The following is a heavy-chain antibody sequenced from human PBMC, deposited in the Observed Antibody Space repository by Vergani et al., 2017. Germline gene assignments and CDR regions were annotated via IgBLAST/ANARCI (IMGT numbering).Heavy chain of an antibody. CDR3: ARGAVAGFSDY. CDR1: GGSISSYY. D-gene: IGHD6-19*01. V-gene: IGHV4-59*12. J-gene: IGHJ4*02. CDR2: IYYSGST. Sequence: QVQLQESGPGLVKPSETLSLTCPVSGGSISSYYWSWIRQPPGKGLEWIGYIYYSGSTNYNPSLKSRVTISVDTSKNQVSLKLSSVTAADTAVYYCARGAVAGFSDYWGQGTLVTVSS.